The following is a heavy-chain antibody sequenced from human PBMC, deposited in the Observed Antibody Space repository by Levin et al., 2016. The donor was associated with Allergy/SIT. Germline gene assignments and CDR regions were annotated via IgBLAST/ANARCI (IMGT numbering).Heavy chain of an antibody. CDR2: ISYDGSTK. Sequence: GESLKISCAASGFSFSRNGIHWVRQAPGKGLEWVTVISYDGSTKYYADFVKGRFTISRDNSDNMVFLQMNNLRPEDTAVYHCAKISRDGYESSWGRGTEVTVSS. CDR1: GFSFSRNG. J-gene: IGHJ4*02. CDR3: AKISRDGYESS. D-gene: IGHD5-24*01. V-gene: IGHV3-30*18.